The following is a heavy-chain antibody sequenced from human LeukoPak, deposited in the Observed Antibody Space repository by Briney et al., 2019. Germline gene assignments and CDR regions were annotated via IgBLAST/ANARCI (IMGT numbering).Heavy chain of an antibody. CDR2: INHSGST. CDR3: ARRRITIFGVVPPDY. Sequence: SQTLSLTCTVSGASIRSGDYYWSWIRQPPGTGLEWIGEINHSGSTNYNPSLKSRVTISVDTSKNQFSLKLSSVTAADTAVYYCARRRITIFGVVPPDYWGQGTLVTVSS. CDR1: GASIRSGDYY. J-gene: IGHJ4*02. D-gene: IGHD3-3*01. V-gene: IGHV4-30-4*08.